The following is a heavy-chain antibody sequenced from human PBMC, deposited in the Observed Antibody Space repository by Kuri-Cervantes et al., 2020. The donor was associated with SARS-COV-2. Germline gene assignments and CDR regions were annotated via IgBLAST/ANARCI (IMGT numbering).Heavy chain of an antibody. Sequence: GESLKISCAASGFTFSDYYMSWVRQAPGKGLEWVSVIYSGGSTSYAQKFQGRVTMTRDTSTSTVYMELSSLRSEDTAVYYCARRPDYSNLFDYWGQGTLVTVSS. V-gene: IGHV1-46*01. J-gene: IGHJ4*02. CDR3: ARRPDYSNLFDY. CDR2: IYSGGST. D-gene: IGHD4-11*01. CDR1: GFTFSDYY.